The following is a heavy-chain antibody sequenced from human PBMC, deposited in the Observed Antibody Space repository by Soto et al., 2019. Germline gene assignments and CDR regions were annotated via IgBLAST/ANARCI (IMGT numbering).Heavy chain of an antibody. J-gene: IGHJ4*02. D-gene: IGHD1-1*01. CDR3: GKDIRSGSIDY. V-gene: IGHV3-33*06. CDR1: GYSITNHG. Sequence: QVRLVQSGGGVVQPGRSLTLSCAASGYSITNHGMHWVRQAPGKGLEWVALIWAHGTDQYYADSVKGRFTVSRDTSTNTVELQMNSLRAEDTARYYCGKDIRSGSIDYWGQGTLVTVSS. CDR2: IWAHGTDQ.